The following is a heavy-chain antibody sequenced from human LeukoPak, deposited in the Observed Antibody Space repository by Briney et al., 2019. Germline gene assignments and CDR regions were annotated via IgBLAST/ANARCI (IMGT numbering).Heavy chain of an antibody. D-gene: IGHD2-15*01. V-gene: IGHV1-2*02. J-gene: IGHJ3*02. CDR2: INPDSGVT. Sequence: ASVKVSCKASGNTFTDYYLHWVRQAPGQGLEWMGWINPDSGVTNYPQKFQGRVTMTRDTSSSTAYMELSRLRSDDTAIYYCARDGTFDIWGLGTMVTVSS. CDR1: GNTFTDYY. CDR3: ARDGTFDI.